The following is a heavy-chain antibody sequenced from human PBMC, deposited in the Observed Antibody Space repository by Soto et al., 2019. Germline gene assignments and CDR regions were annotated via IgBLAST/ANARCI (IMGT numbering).Heavy chain of an antibody. D-gene: IGHD3-10*01. CDR3: ARGGPNKYGELWEYNWFDP. V-gene: IGHV1-69*13. CDR2: IIPIFGTA. Sequence: GASVKVSCKASGGTFSSYAISWVRQAPGQGLEWMGGIIPIFGTANYAQKFQGRVTITADESTSTAYMELSSLRSEDTAVYYCARGGPNKYGELWEYNWFDPWGQGTLVTVSS. J-gene: IGHJ5*02. CDR1: GGTFSSYA.